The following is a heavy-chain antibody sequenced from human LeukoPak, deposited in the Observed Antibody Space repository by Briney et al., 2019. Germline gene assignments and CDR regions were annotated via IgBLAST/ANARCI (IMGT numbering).Heavy chain of an antibody. CDR2: INSDGSDT. CDR1: GFIFGTSW. J-gene: IGHJ4*02. V-gene: IGHV3-74*01. Sequence: PGGSLRLSCAASGFIFGTSWMHWVRQAPGEGLLWVSHINSDGSDTRYADSVRGRFTISRDNAKNTLYLQMNSLRGEDTAVYYCVRGDPLGRDWGQGTLVTVSS. CDR3: VRGDPLGRD. D-gene: IGHD2-21*02.